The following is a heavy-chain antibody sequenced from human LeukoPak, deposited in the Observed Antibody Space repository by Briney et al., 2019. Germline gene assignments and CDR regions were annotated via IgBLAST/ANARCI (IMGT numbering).Heavy chain of an antibody. J-gene: IGHJ3*02. D-gene: IGHD2-2*01. CDR3: ARDVSSRTSHAFDI. Sequence: QSGGSLRLSCAASGFTFSSYSMNWVRQAPGKGLEGVSYISSSSSTIYYADSVKGRFTISRDNAKNSLYLQMNSLRAEDTAVYYCARDVSSRTSHAFDIWGQGTMVTVSS. CDR2: ISSSSSTI. V-gene: IGHV3-48*01. CDR1: GFTFSSYS.